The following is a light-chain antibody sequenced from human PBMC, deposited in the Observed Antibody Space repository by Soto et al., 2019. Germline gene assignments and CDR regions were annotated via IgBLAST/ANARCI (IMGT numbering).Light chain of an antibody. V-gene: IGKV3-20*01. Sequence: EIVLTQSPGTLSLSPGERATLSCRASQSVSSSYLAWYQQKSGQAPRLLIYGASSRATGIPDRFSGSGSGTDFTLTISRLEPEYFAVYHCQQYCTSPYTFGQGTKLEIK. CDR3: QQYCTSPYT. CDR1: QSVSSSY. J-gene: IGKJ2*01. CDR2: GAS.